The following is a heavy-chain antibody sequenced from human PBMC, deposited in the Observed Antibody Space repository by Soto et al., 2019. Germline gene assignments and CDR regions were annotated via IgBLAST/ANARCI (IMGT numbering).Heavy chain of an antibody. CDR3: ARGDNWNYYYYYGMDV. V-gene: IGHV1-8*01. Sequence: ASVKVSCKASGYTFTSYDINWVRQATGQGLEWMGWMNPNSGNTGYAQKFQGRVTMTRNTSISTAYMELSSQRSEDTAVYYCARGDNWNYYYYYGMDVWGQGTTVTVSS. CDR2: MNPNSGNT. J-gene: IGHJ6*02. CDR1: GYTFTSYD. D-gene: IGHD1-20*01.